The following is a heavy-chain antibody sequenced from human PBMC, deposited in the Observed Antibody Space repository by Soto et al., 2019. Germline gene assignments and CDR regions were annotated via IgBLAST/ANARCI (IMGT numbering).Heavy chain of an antibody. D-gene: IGHD3-3*01. CDR2: INAGNGNT. CDR1: GYTFTSYA. V-gene: IGHV1-3*01. J-gene: IGHJ6*02. CDR3: ASRDSRITIFGVVSYYGMDV. Sequence: ASVKVSCKASGYTFTSYAMHWVRQAPGQRLEWMGWINAGNGNTKYSQKFQGRVTITADESTSTAYMELSSLRSEDTAVYYCASRDSRITIFGVVSYYGMDVWGQGTTVTVSS.